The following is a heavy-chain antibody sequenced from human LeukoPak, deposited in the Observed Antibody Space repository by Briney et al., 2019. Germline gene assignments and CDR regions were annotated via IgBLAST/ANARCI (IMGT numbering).Heavy chain of an antibody. D-gene: IGHD1-20*01. CDR2: INHSGST. CDR1: GGSFSGYY. CDR3: ARVRYNWNRGFDY. J-gene: IGHJ4*02. Sequence: SETLSLTCAVYGGSFSGYYWSWIRQPPGKGLEWIGEINHSGSTNYNPSLKSRVTMSVDTSKNQFSLKLSSVTAADTAVYYCARVRYNWNRGFDYWGQGTLVTVSS. V-gene: IGHV4-34*01.